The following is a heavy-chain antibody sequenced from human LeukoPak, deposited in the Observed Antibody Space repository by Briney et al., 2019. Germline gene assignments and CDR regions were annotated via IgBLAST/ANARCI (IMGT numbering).Heavy chain of an antibody. Sequence: GASVKVSCKASGYTFTGYYMHWVRQAPGQGLEWMGWMNPNSGNTGYAQKFQGRVTITRNTSISTAYMELSSLRSEDTAVYYCARGRIAARFRVDYWGQGTLVTVSS. CDR3: ARGRIAARFRVDY. CDR2: MNPNSGNT. D-gene: IGHD6-6*01. V-gene: IGHV1-8*03. CDR1: GYTFTGYY. J-gene: IGHJ4*02.